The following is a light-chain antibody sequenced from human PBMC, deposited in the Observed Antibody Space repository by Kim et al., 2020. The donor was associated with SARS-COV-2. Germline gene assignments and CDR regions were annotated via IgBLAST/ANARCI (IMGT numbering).Light chain of an antibody. J-gene: IGLJ2*01. CDR2: GKN. CDR3: NSRDSSGNVV. Sequence: SSELTQDPAVSVALGQTVRITCQGDSLRSYYASWYQQKPGQAPVLVIYGKNNRPSGLPDRFSGSTSGNTASLTITGAQAEDEADYYCNSRDSSGNVVFGG. CDR1: SLRSYY. V-gene: IGLV3-19*01.